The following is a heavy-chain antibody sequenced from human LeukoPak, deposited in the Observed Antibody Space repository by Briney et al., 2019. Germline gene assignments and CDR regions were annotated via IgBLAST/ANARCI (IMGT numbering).Heavy chain of an antibody. CDR2: IKQDGSEK. J-gene: IGHJ4*02. D-gene: IGHD2-15*01. CDR1: GFTFSSYW. V-gene: IGHV3-7*01. Sequence: GGSLRLSCAASGFTFSSYWMSWVRQAPGKGLEWVANIKQDGSEKYYVDSVKGRFTISRDNAKNSLYLQMNGLRAEDTAVYYCASSSGYCSGGSCYFYYFDYWGQGTLVTVSS. CDR3: ASSSGYCSGGSCYFYYFDY.